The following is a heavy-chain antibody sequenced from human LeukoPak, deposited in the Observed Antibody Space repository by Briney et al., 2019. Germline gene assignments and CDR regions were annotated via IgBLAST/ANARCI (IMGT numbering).Heavy chain of an antibody. CDR2: INPNSGGT. D-gene: IGHD3-22*01. CDR3: ARDADSSDSFEY. J-gene: IGHJ4*02. CDR1: GYTCTGYY. Sequence: ASVKVSCKASGYTCTGYYMHWVRQAPGQGLEWMVWINPNSGGTNYAQKSQGRVTMIRDTYISPAYMELRRLRSDDTAVYYCARDADSSDSFEYWGQGTLVTVSS. V-gene: IGHV1-2*02.